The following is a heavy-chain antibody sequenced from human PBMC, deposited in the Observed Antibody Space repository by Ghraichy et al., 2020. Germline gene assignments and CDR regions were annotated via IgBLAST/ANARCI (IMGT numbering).Heavy chain of an antibody. V-gene: IGHV4-59*01. CDR3: AGTPVRGYSYGNSDY. D-gene: IGHD5-18*01. CDR2: NYYSGST. J-gene: IGHJ4*02. Sequence: SETLSLTCTVSGGSISSYYWSWIRQPPGKGLEWIGYNYYSGSTNYNPSLKSRVTISVDTSKNQFSLKLSSVTAADTAVYYCAGTPVRGYSYGNSDYWGQGTLVTVSS. CDR1: GGSISSYY.